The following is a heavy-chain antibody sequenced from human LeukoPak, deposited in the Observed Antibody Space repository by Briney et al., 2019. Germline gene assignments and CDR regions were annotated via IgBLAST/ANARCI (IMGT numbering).Heavy chain of an antibody. V-gene: IGHV3-7*04. CDR2: IKQDGSKK. CDR3: TRVGYIDEGIDY. J-gene: IGHJ4*02. Sequence: GGSLRLSCPASGFIFNKYWMTWVRQAPGKGLEWVANIKQDGSKKSYVDSVKGRFTISRDNAKNSLYLQMNSLRAEDTAIYYCTRVGYIDEGIDYWGQGTLVTVSS. CDR1: GFIFNKYW. D-gene: IGHD5-24*01.